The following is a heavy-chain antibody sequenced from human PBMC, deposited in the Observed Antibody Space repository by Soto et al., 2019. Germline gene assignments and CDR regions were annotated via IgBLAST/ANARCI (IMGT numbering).Heavy chain of an antibody. CDR2: INAGNGNT. D-gene: IGHD3-3*01. CDR3: AFVEWLHLWKYDY. Sequence: EASVKVSCKASGYTFTSYAMHWVRQAPGQRLEWIGWINAGNGNTKYSQKFQGRVTITRDTSASTAYMELSSLRSEDTAVYYCAFVEWLHLWKYDYWGQGTLVTVSS. J-gene: IGHJ4*02. V-gene: IGHV1-3*01. CDR1: GYTFTSYA.